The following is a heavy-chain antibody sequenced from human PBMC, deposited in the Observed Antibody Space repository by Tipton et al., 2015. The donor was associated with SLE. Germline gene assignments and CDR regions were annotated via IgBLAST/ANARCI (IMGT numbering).Heavy chain of an antibody. V-gene: IGHV4-59*11. CDR2: IYYSGST. CDR3: ARGGSSWFF. Sequence: TLSLTCTVSGGSISSHYWSWIRQPPGKGLEWIGYIYYSGSTNYNPSLKSRVTISVDTSKNQFSLKLSSETAADTAVYYCARGGSSWFFWGQGTLVTVSS. D-gene: IGHD6-13*01. J-gene: IGHJ4*02. CDR1: GGSISSHY.